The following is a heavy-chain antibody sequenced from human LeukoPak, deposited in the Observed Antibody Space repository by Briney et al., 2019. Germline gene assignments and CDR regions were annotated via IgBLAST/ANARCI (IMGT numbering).Heavy chain of an antibody. Sequence: SETLSLTCAVSGGSISSTNWWSWVRQPPGKGLEWIGEIYHSGSTNYNPSLKSRVTMSVDKSKNQFSLKLTSMTAADTAVYYCANGRGYLDYWGQGTLVTVSS. CDR3: ANGRGYLDY. CDR2: IYHSGST. J-gene: IGHJ4*02. CDR1: GGSISSTNW. V-gene: IGHV4-4*02. D-gene: IGHD3-10*01.